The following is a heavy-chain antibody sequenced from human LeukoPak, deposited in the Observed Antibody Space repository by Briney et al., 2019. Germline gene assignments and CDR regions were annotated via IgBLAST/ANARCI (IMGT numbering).Heavy chain of an antibody. CDR2: IYHSGST. Sequence: PSETLSLTCAVSGGSISSSNWWSWVRQPPGKGLEWIGEIYHSGSTNYNPSLKSRVTISVDKSKNQFSLKLSSVTAADTAVYYCARVEYSGSYWFDPWGQGTLVTVSS. CDR3: ARVEYSGSYWFDP. D-gene: IGHD6-6*01. J-gene: IGHJ5*02. V-gene: IGHV4-4*02. CDR1: GGSISSSNW.